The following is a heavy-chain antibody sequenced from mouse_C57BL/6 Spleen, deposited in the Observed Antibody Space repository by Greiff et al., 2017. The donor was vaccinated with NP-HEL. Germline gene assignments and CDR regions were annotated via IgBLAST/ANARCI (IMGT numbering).Heavy chain of an antibody. CDR2: IDPSDSET. J-gene: IGHJ1*01. CDR3: ARWDYSNYNWYFDV. CDR1: GYTFTSYW. V-gene: IGHV1-52*01. Sequence: QVQLQQPGAELVRPGSSVKLSCKASGYTFTSYWMHWVKQRPIQGLEWIGNIDPSDSETHYNQKFKDKATLTVDKSSSTAYMQLSSLTSEDSAVYYCARWDYSNYNWYFDVWGSGTTVTVSS. D-gene: IGHD2-5*01.